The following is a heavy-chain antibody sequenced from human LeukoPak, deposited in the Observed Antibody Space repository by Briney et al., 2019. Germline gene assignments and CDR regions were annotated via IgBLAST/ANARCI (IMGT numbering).Heavy chain of an antibody. D-gene: IGHD2-15*01. J-gene: IGHJ5*02. CDR1: GGSISSGGYY. V-gene: IGHV4-31*03. CDR2: IYYSGST. Sequence: SETLSLTCTVSGGSISSGGYYWSWIRQHPGKGLEWIGYIYYSGSTYYNPSLKSRVTISVDTSKNQFSLKLSSVTAADTAVYYCAREGGYCSGGSCYFGRFGPWGQGTLVTVSS. CDR3: AREGGYCSGGSCYFGRFGP.